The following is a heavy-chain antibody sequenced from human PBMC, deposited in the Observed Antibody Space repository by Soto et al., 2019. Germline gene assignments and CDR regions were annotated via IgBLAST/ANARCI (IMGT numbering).Heavy chain of an antibody. CDR3: ARNGRRAYYYYGMDV. J-gene: IGHJ6*02. D-gene: IGHD1-1*01. V-gene: IGHV3-7*05. CDR2: IKQDGSEK. CDR1: GFTFSSYW. Sequence: GGSLRLSCAASGFTFSSYWMSWVRQAPGKGLEWVANIKQDGSEKYYVDSVKGRFTISRDNAKNSLYLQMNSLRAEDTAVYYCARNGRRAYYYYGMDVWGQGTTVTVSS.